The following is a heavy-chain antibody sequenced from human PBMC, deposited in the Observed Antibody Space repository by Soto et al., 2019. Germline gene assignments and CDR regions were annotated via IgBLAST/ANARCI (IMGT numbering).Heavy chain of an antibody. CDR2: IYYSGST. Sequence: QVQLQESGPGLVKPSETLSLTCTVSGGSISSYYWSWIRQPPGKGLEWIGYIYYSGSTNYNPSLKSRVTISVDTSKNQFSLKLSSVTAADTAVYYCARPIAAAGPTGAFDIWGQGTMVTVSS. V-gene: IGHV4-59*08. J-gene: IGHJ3*02. CDR3: ARPIAAAGPTGAFDI. CDR1: GGSISSYY. D-gene: IGHD6-13*01.